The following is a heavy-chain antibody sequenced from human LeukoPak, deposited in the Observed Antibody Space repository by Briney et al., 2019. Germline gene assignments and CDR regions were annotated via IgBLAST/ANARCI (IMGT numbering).Heavy chain of an antibody. CDR2: INHSGST. CDR3: AGVGSGWLDY. V-gene: IGHV4-34*01. D-gene: IGHD6-19*01. CDR1: GGSFSGYY. J-gene: IGHJ4*02. Sequence: PSETLSLTCAVYGGSFSGYYWSWIRQPPGKGLEWIGEINHSGSTNYNPSLKSRVTISVDTSKNQFSLKLSSVTAADTAVYYCAGVGSGWLDYWGQGTLVTVSS.